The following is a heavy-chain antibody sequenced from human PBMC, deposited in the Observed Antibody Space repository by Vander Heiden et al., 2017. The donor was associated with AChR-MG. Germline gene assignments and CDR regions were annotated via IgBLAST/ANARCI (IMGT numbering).Heavy chain of an antibody. CDR1: GFTFSSYG. V-gene: IGHV3-30*18. J-gene: IGHJ4*02. CDR2: ISYDGSNK. D-gene: IGHD6-6*01. CDR3: AKDLLEYSSSPDY. Sequence: QVQLVESWGGVVQPGRSLRLSCAASGFTFSSYGMHWVRQAPGKGLEWVAVISYDGSNKYYADSVKGRFTISRDNSKNTLYLQMNSLRAEDTAVYYCAKDLLEYSSSPDYWGQGTLVTVSS.